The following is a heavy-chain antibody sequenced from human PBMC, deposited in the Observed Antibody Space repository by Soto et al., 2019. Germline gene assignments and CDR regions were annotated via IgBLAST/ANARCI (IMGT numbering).Heavy chain of an antibody. D-gene: IGHD3-22*01. CDR3: ARDQLYYNDISGRPLNAFDV. Sequence: FSGYYMSWIRQAPGKGLEWVSYISSSGSTIYYADSVKGRFTISRDNAKNSLYLQMNSLRAEDTAVYYCARDQLYYNDISGRPLNAFDVWGQGTMVTVSS. CDR1: FSGYY. V-gene: IGHV3-11*04. CDR2: ISSSGSTI. J-gene: IGHJ3*01.